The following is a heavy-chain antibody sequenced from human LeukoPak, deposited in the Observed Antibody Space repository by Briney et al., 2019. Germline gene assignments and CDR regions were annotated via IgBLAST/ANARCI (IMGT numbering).Heavy chain of an antibody. CDR2: TYYRSKWYN. V-gene: IGHV6-1*01. CDR3: ARTGYSSSWYGYYYYYYMDV. D-gene: IGHD6-13*01. Sequence: SQTLSLTCAISGDSVSSNSAAWNWIRQSPSRGLEWLGWTYYRSKWYNDYAVSVKSRITINPDTSKNQFSLKLSSVTAADTAVYYCARTGYSSSWYGYYYYYYMDVWGKGTTVTVSS. J-gene: IGHJ6*03. CDR1: GDSVSSNSAA.